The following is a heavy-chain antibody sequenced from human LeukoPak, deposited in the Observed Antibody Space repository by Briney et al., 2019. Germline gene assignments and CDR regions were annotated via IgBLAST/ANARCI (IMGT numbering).Heavy chain of an antibody. CDR2: IYSGGST. J-gene: IGHJ4*02. CDR3: AKDYGDYTCFYD. Sequence: GGSLRLSCAASGFTVSSNYMSWVRQAPGKGLEWVSVIYSGGSTYYADSVKGRFTISRDNSKNTLYLQMNSLRAEDTAVYYCAKDYGDYTCFYDWGQGTLVTVSS. V-gene: IGHV3-53*01. D-gene: IGHD4-17*01. CDR1: GFTVSSNY.